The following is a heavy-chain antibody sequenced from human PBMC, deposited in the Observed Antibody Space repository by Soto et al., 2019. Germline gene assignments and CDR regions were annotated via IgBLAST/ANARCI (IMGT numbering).Heavy chain of an antibody. CDR2: IKSKTDGGTT. J-gene: IGHJ4*02. CDR3: TTDWGGYYRTYYFDY. CDR1: GFTFSNAW. Sequence: GGSLRLSCAASGFTFSNAWMSWVRQAPGKGLEWVGRIKSKTDGGTTDYAAPVKGRFTISRDDSKNTLYLQMNSLKTEDTAVYYCTTDWGGYYRTYYFDYWGQGTLVTVSS. V-gene: IGHV3-15*01. D-gene: IGHD3-3*01.